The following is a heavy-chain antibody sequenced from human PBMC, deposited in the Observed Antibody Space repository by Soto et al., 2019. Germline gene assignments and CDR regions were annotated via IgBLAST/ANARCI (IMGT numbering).Heavy chain of an antibody. CDR1: GFTFSSYA. D-gene: IGHD3-22*01. J-gene: IGHJ4*02. V-gene: IGHV3-23*01. CDR2: ISGGRSGT. Sequence: EVQLLESGGGLVQPGGSLRLSCAASGFTFSSYAMNWFRRAPGKGLEWVSAISGGRSGTYYADSVKGRFTISRDNSKNTLYLQMNSLRADDTAVYYCAKGSSGHYDSFDYWGQGSLVTVSS. CDR3: AKGSSGHYDSFDY.